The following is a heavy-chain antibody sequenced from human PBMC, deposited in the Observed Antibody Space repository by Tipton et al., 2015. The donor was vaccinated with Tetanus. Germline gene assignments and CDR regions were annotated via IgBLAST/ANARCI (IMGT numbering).Heavy chain of an antibody. D-gene: IGHD7-27*01. CDR2: IYYRGST. CDR3: ARQLWGYWFDS. CDR1: GDSISSSRYY. V-gene: IGHV4-39*01. Sequence: TLSLTCTVTGDSISSSRYYWGWVRQAPGKGLEWIGSIYYRGSTYHSPSLKSRVTMSVDTSKNQFSLKLTSVTATDTAVYYCARQLWGYWFDSWGQGTLVTVSS. J-gene: IGHJ5*01.